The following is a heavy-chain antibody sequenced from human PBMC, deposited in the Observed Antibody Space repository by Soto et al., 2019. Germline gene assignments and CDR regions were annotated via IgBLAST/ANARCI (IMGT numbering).Heavy chain of an antibody. Sequence: QIRLVESGGGVVQPGTSLRLSCAASGLNFRNCGMHWVRQAPGKGLEWVSVIWYDGRTKYYADSVMGRFTISRDTSGSILLLQMDSLRAEDTAVYYCVRDLSRPVGSLMNDPFNVWGQGTMVTVSS. V-gene: IGHV3-33*01. J-gene: IGHJ3*01. CDR1: GLNFRNCG. CDR2: IWYDGRTK. D-gene: IGHD1-26*01. CDR3: VRDLSRPVGSLMNDPFNV.